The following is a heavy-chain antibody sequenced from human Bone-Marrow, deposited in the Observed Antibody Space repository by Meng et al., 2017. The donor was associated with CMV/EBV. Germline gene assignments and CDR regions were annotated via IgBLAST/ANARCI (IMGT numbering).Heavy chain of an antibody. Sequence: GESLKISCAASGFNFSVSGMHWVRQAPGKGLEWVAFIWFDGNTKNFADSVKGRFTISRDNSKNTLYLQMNSLKTEDTAVYYCTRLGYCSSTSCSCRYWGQGTLVTVSS. V-gene: IGHV3-33*01. D-gene: IGHD2-2*01. CDR1: GFNFSVSG. CDR2: IWFDGNTK. J-gene: IGHJ4*02. CDR3: TRLGYCSSTSCSCRY.